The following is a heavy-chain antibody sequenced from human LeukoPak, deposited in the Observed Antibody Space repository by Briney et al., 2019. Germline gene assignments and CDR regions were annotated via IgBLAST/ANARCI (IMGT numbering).Heavy chain of an antibody. CDR1: GDSVSSNSAA. V-gene: IGHV6-1*01. D-gene: IGHD3-22*01. Sequence: PSQTLSLTCAISGDSVSSNSAAWNWIRQSPSRGLEWLGRTYYRSKWYNDYAISVKSRITINPDTSKNQFSLQLNSVTPEDTAVYYCAKDQPDYYDSTGYQSLDYWGQGTLVTVSS. CDR3: AKDQPDYYDSTGYQSLDY. CDR2: TYYRSKWYN. J-gene: IGHJ4*02.